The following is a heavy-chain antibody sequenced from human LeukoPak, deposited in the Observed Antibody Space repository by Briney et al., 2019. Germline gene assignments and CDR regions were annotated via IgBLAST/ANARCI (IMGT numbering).Heavy chain of an antibody. CDR1: GDSVTNNNHY. CDR2: INHSGST. V-gene: IGHV4-34*01. J-gene: IGHJ4*02. Sequence: SETLSLTCSVTGDSVTNNNHYWSWIRQPPGKGLDWIGEINHSGSTNYNPSLKSRVTISVDTSKNQFSLKLSSVTAADTAVYYCARGLYDSSGYYYYDYWGQGTLVTVSS. D-gene: IGHD3-22*01. CDR3: ARGLYDSSGYYYYDY.